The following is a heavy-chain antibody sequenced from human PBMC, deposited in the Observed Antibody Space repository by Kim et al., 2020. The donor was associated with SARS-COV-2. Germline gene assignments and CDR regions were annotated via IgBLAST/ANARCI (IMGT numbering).Heavy chain of an antibody. CDR3: AREGLHTASTHNWFDP. CDR1: GFTFSSYG. Sequence: GGSLRLSCAASGFTFSSYGMHWVRQAPGKGLEWVAVIWYDGSNKYYADSVKGRFTISRDNSKNTLYLQMNSLRAEDTAVYYCAREGLHTASTHNWFDPWGQGTLVTVSS. D-gene: IGHD5-18*01. CDR2: IWYDGSNK. J-gene: IGHJ5*02. V-gene: IGHV3-33*01.